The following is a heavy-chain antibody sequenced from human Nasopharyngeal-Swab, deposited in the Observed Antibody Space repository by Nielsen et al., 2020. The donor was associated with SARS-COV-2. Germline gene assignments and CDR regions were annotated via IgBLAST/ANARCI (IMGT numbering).Heavy chain of an antibody. D-gene: IGHD4-23*01. J-gene: IGHJ4*02. CDR2: INHSGST. V-gene: IGHV4-34*01. Sequence: SETLSLTCAVYGGSFSGYFWSWIRQPPGKGLEWIGEINHSGSTNYNPSLKSRVTISVDTSKNQFSLKLSSVTAADTAVYYCARFRGRHGNDYWGQGTLVTVSS. CDR3: ARFRGRHGNDY. CDR1: GGSFSGYF.